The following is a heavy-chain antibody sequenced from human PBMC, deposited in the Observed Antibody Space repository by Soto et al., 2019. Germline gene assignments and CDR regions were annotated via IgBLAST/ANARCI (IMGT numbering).Heavy chain of an antibody. J-gene: IGHJ3*02. CDR3: ARDMATYYYDSSGYYPDAFDI. CDR1: GYTFTSYY. CDR2: INPSGGST. D-gene: IGHD3-22*01. V-gene: IGHV1-46*01. Sequence: ASVKVSCKASGYTFTSYYMHWVRQAPGQGLEWMGIINPSGGSTSYAQKFQGRVTMTRDTSTSTVYMELSSLRSEDTAVYYCARDMATYYYDSSGYYPDAFDIWGRGTMVTVSS.